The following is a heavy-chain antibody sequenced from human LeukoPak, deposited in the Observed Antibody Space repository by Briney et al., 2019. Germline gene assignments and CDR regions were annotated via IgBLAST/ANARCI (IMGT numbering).Heavy chain of an antibody. V-gene: IGHV4-4*07. CDR2: IYTSGST. CDR3: ARDIIDSGYDYWKSGWFDP. Sequence: PSETLSLTCTVSGGSISSYYWSWIRQPAGKGLEWIGRIYTSGSTNYNPSLKSRVTMSVDTSKNQFSLKLSSVTAADTAVHYCARDIIDSGYDYWKSGWFDPWGQGTLVTVSS. CDR1: GGSISSYY. J-gene: IGHJ5*02. D-gene: IGHD5-12*01.